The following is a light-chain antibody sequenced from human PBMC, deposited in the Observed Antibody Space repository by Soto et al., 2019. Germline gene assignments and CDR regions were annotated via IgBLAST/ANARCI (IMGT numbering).Light chain of an antibody. CDR2: DVR. CDR3: SSYTSSSTLV. V-gene: IGLV2-14*03. Sequence: QSALTQPASVSGSPGQSITISCTGTSSDVGYYNYVSWYQQHPGKAPKLMIYDVRYRPSGVSDRFSGSKSGNTASLTLSGLQAEDEADCYCSSYTSSSTLVFGTGTKLTVL. CDR1: SSDVGYYNY. J-gene: IGLJ1*01.